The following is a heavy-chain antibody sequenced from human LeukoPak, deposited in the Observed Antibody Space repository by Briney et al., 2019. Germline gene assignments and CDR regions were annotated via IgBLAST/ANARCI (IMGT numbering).Heavy chain of an antibody. Sequence: EGSLRLSCAASGFTFSSYAMSWVRQAPGKGLEWVSAISGSGGSTYYADSVKGRFTISRDNSRNTQYLQMNSLRAEDTAVYYCAKVKKPAAIHRVGNWFDPWGQGTLVTVSS. CDR1: GFTFSSYA. CDR3: AKVKKPAAIHRVGNWFDP. D-gene: IGHD2-2*02. J-gene: IGHJ5*02. CDR2: ISGSGGST. V-gene: IGHV3-23*01.